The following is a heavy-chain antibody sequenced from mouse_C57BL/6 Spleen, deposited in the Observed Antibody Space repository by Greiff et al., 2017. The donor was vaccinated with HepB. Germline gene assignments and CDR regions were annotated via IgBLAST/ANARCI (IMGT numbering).Heavy chain of an antibody. V-gene: IGHV6-6*01. D-gene: IGHD2-2*01. J-gene: IGHJ4*01. CDR1: GFTFSDAW. Sequence: EVKLVESGGGLVQPGGSMKLSCAASGFTFSDAWMDWVRQSPEKGLEWVAEIRNKANNHATYYAESVKGRFTISRDDSKSSVYLQMNSLRAEDTGIYYCTRIYYGYDDYAMDYWGQGTSVTVSS. CDR3: TRIYYGYDDYAMDY. CDR2: IRNKANNHAT.